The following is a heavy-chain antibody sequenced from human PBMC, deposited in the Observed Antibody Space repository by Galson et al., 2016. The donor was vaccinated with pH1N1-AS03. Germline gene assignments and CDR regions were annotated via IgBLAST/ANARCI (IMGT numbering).Heavy chain of an antibody. CDR3: TTVAGTYYNGAY. CDR2: YGGSDEKT. V-gene: IGHV3-23*01. J-gene: IGHJ4*02. CDR1: RFIFSEFQ. D-gene: IGHD3-10*01. Sequence: SRFIFSEFQMSWVRRAPGKGLEWVSTYGGSDEKTYYADSVKGRFTISKDSSKNTLYLQMNTLRAEDTALYYCTTVAGTYYNGAYWGQGSLVTVSS.